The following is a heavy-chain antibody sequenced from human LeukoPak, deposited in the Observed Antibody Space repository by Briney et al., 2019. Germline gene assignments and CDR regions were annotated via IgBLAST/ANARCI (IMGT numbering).Heavy chain of an antibody. D-gene: IGHD2-15*01. J-gene: IGHJ4*02. Sequence: VGSLRLSCAASGFTFSSYSMNWVRQAPGKGLEWVSSISSSSSYIYYADSVKGRFTISRDNAKNSLYLQMNSLRAEDTAVYYCARGGYCSGGSCYSVDARTNDYWGQGTLVTVSS. CDR3: ARGGYCSGGSCYSVDARTNDY. V-gene: IGHV3-21*01. CDR1: GFTFSSYS. CDR2: ISSSSSYI.